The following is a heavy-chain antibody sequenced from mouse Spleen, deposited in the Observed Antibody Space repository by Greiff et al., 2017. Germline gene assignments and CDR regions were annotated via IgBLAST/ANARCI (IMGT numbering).Heavy chain of an antibody. Sequence: EVQLQQSGPELVKPGASVKISCKASGYTFTDYYMNWVKQSHGKSLEWIGDINPNNGGTSYNQKFKGKATLTVDKSSSTAYMELRSLTSEDSAVYYCARSGSSPLFDYWGQGTTLTVSS. CDR2: INPNNGGT. CDR3: ARSGSSPLFDY. D-gene: IGHD1-1*01. CDR1: GYTFTDYY. V-gene: IGHV1-26*01. J-gene: IGHJ2*01.